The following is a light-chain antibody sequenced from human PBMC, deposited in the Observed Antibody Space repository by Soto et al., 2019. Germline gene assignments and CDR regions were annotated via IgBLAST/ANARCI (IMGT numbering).Light chain of an antibody. CDR2: DAS. Sequence: EIVLTQSPATLSLSPGERATLSCRASQSVSSYLAWYQQKPGQAPRLLIYDASNRATAIPARFSGSGSGTDFTLTISGIEPEDSAVYYCQQRSNWPPTFGQGTKLEIK. CDR3: QQRSNWPPT. V-gene: IGKV3-11*01. J-gene: IGKJ2*01. CDR1: QSVSSY.